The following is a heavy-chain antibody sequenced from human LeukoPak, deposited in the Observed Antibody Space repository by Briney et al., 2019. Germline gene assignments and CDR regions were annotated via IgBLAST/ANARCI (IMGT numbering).Heavy chain of an antibody. CDR1: GYTFTSYA. CDR3: ARDRDSSSYYYYGMDV. Sequence: ASVKVSCKASGYTFTSYAMHWVRQAPGQRLEWMGWINAGNGNTKYSQKFQGRVTITRDTSASTAYMELSSLRSEDTAVYYCARDRDSSSYYYYGMDVWGQGTTVTVSS. D-gene: IGHD6-6*01. CDR2: INAGNGNT. V-gene: IGHV1-3*01. J-gene: IGHJ6*02.